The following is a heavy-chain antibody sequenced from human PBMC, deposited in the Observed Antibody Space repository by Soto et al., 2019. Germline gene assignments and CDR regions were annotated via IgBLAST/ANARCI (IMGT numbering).Heavy chain of an antibody. CDR3: ARVSWGDYPYYYQYYMDV. Sequence: SETLSLTCTVSGGSLSSYYWSWIRQPPGKGLEWIGYIYYSGSTNYNPSLKSRVTISVDTSKNQFSLKLSSVTAADTAVYYCARVSWGDYPYYYQYYMDVWGKGTTVTVSS. J-gene: IGHJ6*03. D-gene: IGHD4-17*01. CDR2: IYYSGST. V-gene: IGHV4-59*01. CDR1: GGSLSSYY.